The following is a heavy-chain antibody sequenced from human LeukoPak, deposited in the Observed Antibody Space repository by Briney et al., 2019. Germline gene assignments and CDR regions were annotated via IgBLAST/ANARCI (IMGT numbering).Heavy chain of an antibody. J-gene: IGHJ4*02. CDR3: VVSPNQDFFDY. CDR2: IYGSGRT. V-gene: IGHV4-4*09. Sequence: ASESLSLTCTVSGVSINSHYLNWIRQPPGKGLEWIEHIYGSGRTNYNPSLKSRVTMSVDTSKTQFSLNLHSLTAADTAVYYCVVSPNQDFFDYWGQGPLVTVSS. CDR1: GVSINSHY.